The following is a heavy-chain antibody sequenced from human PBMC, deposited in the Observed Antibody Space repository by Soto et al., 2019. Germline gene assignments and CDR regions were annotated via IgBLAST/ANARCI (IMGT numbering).Heavy chain of an antibody. D-gene: IGHD3-22*01. J-gene: IGHJ4*02. Sequence: QITLKESGPTLVKPTQTLTLTCTFSGFSLTTSGVGVGWIRQPPGKALEWLALIYWDDDKRYSPSPKNRLTITKDISKTQVVLTLTDMDPVDTARYYCAHRQNYASSAYFHHYFDYWGQGTLVTVSS. CDR1: GFSLTTSGVG. V-gene: IGHV2-5*02. CDR2: IYWDDDK. CDR3: AHRQNYASSAYFHHYFDY.